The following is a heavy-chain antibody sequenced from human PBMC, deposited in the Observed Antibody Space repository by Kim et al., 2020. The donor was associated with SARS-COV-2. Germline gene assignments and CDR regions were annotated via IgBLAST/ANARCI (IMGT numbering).Heavy chain of an antibody. CDR3: ATMERYYYDSSGCY. J-gene: IGHJ4*02. D-gene: IGHD3-22*01. CDR2: ISGSGGST. CDR1: GFTFSSYA. V-gene: IGHV3-23*01. Sequence: GGSLRLSCAASGFTFSSYAMSWVRQAPGKGLEWVSAISGSGGSTYYADSVKGRFTISRDNSKNTLYLQMNSLRAEDTAVYYCATMERYYYDSSGCYWGQGTLVTVSS.